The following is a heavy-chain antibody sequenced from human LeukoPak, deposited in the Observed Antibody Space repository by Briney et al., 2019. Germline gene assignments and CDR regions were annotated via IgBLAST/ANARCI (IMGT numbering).Heavy chain of an antibody. J-gene: IGHJ4*02. CDR3: ARRAYSGSYLDY. V-gene: IGHV4-4*07. CDR2: IYTSGST. D-gene: IGHD1-26*01. CDR1: GGSISSYY. Sequence: PSETLSLTCTVSGGSISSYYWSWIRQPAGKGLEWIGRIYTSGSTNYNPSLKSRVTISADTSKKQFSLKLSSVTAADTAVYYCARRAYSGSYLDYWGQGTLVTVSS.